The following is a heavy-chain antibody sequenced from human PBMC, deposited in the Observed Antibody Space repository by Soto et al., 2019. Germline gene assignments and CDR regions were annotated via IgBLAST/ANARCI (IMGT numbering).Heavy chain of an antibody. V-gene: IGHV1-2*02. CDR1: GYTFAAYY. D-gene: IGHD3-16*01. CDR2: IFPNSVGST. Sequence: QAQLVQSGAEVRRPGASVKVSCKTSGYTFAAYYLHWVRQAPGQGLEWMGFIFPNSVGSTTTPPQFESSVTMTRDSSIRPAYLELGGLTSEDTGVYYCAKDEGGIFDSWGQGTLVTVSS. J-gene: IGHJ4*01. CDR3: AKDEGGIFDS.